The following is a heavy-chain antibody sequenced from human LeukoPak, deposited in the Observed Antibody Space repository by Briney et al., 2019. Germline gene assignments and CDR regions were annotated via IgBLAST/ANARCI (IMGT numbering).Heavy chain of an antibody. D-gene: IGHD3-3*01. CDR1: GFTFSSYA. CDR2: ISYDGSTK. V-gene: IGHV3-30*04. CDR3: ANQREYYTSSDGFDI. Sequence: GGSLRLSCAASGFTFSSYAMHWVRQAPGRGLEWVAIISYDGSTKYYADSVKGRFTISRDNSKNTLYLQMNSLRAEDTAVYYCANQREYYTSSDGFDIWGQGTMVTVSS. J-gene: IGHJ3*02.